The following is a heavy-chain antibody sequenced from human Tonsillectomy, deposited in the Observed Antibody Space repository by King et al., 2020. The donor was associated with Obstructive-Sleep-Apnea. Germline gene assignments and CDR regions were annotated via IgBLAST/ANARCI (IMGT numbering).Heavy chain of an antibody. CDR1: GFTFRNAW. Sequence: VQLVESGGGLVKPGGSLRLSCVVSGFTFRNAWMSWVRQAPGKGLEWVGRIKSKTDGGTTDYAAPVKGRFIISRDDSKNILYLQMNSLRTEDTAVYYCTTDNWFDPWGQGTLVTVSS. J-gene: IGHJ5*02. CDR3: TTDNWFDP. CDR2: IKSKTDGGTT. V-gene: IGHV3-15*01.